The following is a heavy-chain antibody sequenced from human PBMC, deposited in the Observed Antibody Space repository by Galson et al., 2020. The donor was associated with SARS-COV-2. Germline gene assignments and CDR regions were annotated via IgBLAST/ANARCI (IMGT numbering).Heavy chain of an antibody. CDR3: ARELWSGYYYFDY. D-gene: IGHD3-3*01. CDR1: GDSISSGTYY. J-gene: IGHJ4*02. CDR2: IYTSGST. Sequence: SETLSLTCTVSGDSISSGTYYWSWIRQPAGKGLEWIGRIYTSGSTNYNPSLKSRVTISVDTSKNQFSLKLSSVTAADTAVYYCARELWSGYYYFDYWGQGTLVTVSS. V-gene: IGHV4-61*02.